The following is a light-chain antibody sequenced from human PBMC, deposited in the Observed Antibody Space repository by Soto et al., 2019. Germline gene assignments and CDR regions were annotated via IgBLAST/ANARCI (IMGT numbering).Light chain of an antibody. CDR1: SSNIGNNY. Sequence: QSVLTQPPSGSAAPGQKVTISCSGSSSNIGNNYVSWYQQLPGKAPKPLIYDNNKRPSGIPDRFSGSKSGTSATLGITGLQTGDEAEYYCGTWDSSLSVGVFGGGTTLTVL. CDR3: GTWDSSLSVGV. CDR2: DNN. J-gene: IGLJ2*01. V-gene: IGLV1-51*01.